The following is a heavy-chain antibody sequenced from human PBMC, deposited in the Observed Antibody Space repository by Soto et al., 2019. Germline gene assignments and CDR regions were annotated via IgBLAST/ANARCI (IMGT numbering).Heavy chain of an antibody. CDR2: IYYSGST. D-gene: IGHD3-10*01. V-gene: IGHV4-59*01. Sequence: SETLSLTCTVSGGSISSYYWSWIRQPPGKGLEWIGYIYYSGSTNYNPSLKSRVTISVDTSKNQFSLKLSSVTAADTAVSYCARASQVLLWFGESPGPFDYWGQGTLVTVSS. J-gene: IGHJ4*02. CDR3: ARASQVLLWFGESPGPFDY. CDR1: GGSISSYY.